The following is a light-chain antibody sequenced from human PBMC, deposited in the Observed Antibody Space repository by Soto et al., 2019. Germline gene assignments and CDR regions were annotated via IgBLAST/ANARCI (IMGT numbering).Light chain of an antibody. CDR2: GAS. CDR1: QSISTTY. V-gene: IGKV3-20*01. J-gene: IGKJ4*01. CDR3: QQFGSSPLT. Sequence: EIVLTQSPGTLSLSPGERATLSCRASQSISTTYLAWYQQKPGQAPRLLISGASSRATGIPDRFSGSGSGTDFTLTISRLEPEDFAVYYCQQFGSSPLTFGGGTKVEIK.